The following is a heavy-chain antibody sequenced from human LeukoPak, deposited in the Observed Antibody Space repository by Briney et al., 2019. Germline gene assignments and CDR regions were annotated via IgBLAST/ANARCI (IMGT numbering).Heavy chain of an antibody. CDR2: ISYDGSNK. CDR1: GFTFSSYA. J-gene: IGHJ4*02. V-gene: IGHV3-30-3*01. Sequence: GGSLRLSCAASGFTFSSYAMHWVRQAPGKGLEWVAVISYDGSNKYYADSVKGRFTISRDNSKNTLYLQMNSLRAEDTALYYCAKDGGLYCGGDCYHQYWGQGTLVTVSS. D-gene: IGHD2-21*02. CDR3: AKDGGLYCGGDCYHQY.